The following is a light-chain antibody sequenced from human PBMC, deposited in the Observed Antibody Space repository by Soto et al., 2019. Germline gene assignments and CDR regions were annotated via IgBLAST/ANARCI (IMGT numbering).Light chain of an antibody. CDR1: SSDVGSYNL. CDR2: EVS. V-gene: IGLV2-23*02. J-gene: IGLJ1*01. CDR3: CSYAGSYV. Sequence: QSVLTQPASVSGSPGQSITISCTGTSSDVGSYNLVSWYQQHPGKAPKLMIYEVSKRPSGVSNRFSGSKSGNTASLTISGLQAEDEADYYCCSYAGSYVVGTGTKVTVL.